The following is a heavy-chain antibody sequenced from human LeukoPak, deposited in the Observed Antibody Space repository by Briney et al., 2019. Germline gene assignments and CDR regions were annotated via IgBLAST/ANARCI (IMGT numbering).Heavy chain of an antibody. CDR2: IYPGDSDP. Sequence: GESLKISCKGSGYRFTSYWIGWVRQMPGKGLEWMGIIYPGDSDPRYSPSFQDQVTISADKSISTAYLQWSSLKASDTAMYYCARHRAIGVRGVPWVGPNWFDPWGQGTLVTVSS. D-gene: IGHD3-10*01. CDR3: ARHRAIGVRGVPWVGPNWFDP. CDR1: GYRFTSYW. V-gene: IGHV5-51*01. J-gene: IGHJ5*02.